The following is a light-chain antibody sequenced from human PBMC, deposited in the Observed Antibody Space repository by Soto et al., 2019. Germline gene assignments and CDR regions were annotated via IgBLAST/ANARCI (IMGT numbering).Light chain of an antibody. Sequence: VLTQSPGTLSLSPGERATLSCRASQSVTSTYLAWYQQKPGQAPRLLIYGASSRATGVPDRFSGSGSGTDFTLTISRLELEDFAVYFCHHYASTFGQGTKVEIK. CDR2: GAS. V-gene: IGKV3-20*01. J-gene: IGKJ1*01. CDR1: QSVTSTY. CDR3: HHYAST.